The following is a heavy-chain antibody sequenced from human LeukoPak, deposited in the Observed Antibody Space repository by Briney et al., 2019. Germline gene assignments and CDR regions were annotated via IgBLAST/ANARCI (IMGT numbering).Heavy chain of an antibody. Sequence: PGGSLRLSCAASRFTFSSYGMHWVRQVPGKGLEWVALIWYDGSNKYYADSVKGRFTISRDNSKNTLYLQMNSLRAEDTAIYYCAREGPRGNSQFDYWGQGTLVTVSS. D-gene: IGHD4-23*01. J-gene: IGHJ4*02. CDR3: AREGPRGNSQFDY. CDR1: RFTFSSYG. V-gene: IGHV3-33*08. CDR2: IWYDGSNK.